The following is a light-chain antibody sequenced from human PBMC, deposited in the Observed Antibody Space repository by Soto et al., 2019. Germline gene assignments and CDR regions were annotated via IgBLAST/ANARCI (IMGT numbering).Light chain of an antibody. CDR2: SNN. J-gene: IGLJ2*01. Sequence: QSVLTQPPSASGTPGQRVTISCPGSSSNIGSNTVNWYQQLPGTAPKLLIYSNNQRPSGVPDRFSGSKSGTSASLAISGLQSEDEADYYCAAWDDSLNGLFGGVTKLTVL. CDR1: SSNIGSNT. V-gene: IGLV1-44*01. CDR3: AAWDDSLNGL.